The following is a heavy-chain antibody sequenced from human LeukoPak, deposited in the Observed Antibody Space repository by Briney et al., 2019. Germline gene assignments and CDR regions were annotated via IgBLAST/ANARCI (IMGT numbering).Heavy chain of an antibody. CDR1: GFTFTSYS. D-gene: IGHD1-26*01. J-gene: IGHJ4*02. V-gene: IGHV3-23*01. Sequence: GGSLRLSCAASGFTFTSYSMSWVRQAPGKGLEWVSGTSDRGDYTYYADSVKGRFTISRDNSKNTLYLQMNSLRAEDTALYFCAKKAQYNGNYPLDYWGQGTLVTVSS. CDR3: AKKAQYNGNYPLDY. CDR2: TSDRGDYT.